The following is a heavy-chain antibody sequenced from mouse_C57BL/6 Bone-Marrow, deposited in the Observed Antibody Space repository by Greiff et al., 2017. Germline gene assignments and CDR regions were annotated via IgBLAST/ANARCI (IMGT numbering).Heavy chain of an antibody. D-gene: IGHD4-1*01. V-gene: IGHV5-4*01. J-gene: IGHJ1*03. Sequence: EVQLQESGGGLVKPGGSLKLSCAASGFTFSSYAMSWVRQTPEKRLEWVATISDGGSYTYYPDNVKGRFTISRDNAKNNLYLQMSHLKSEDTAMYYCARDGPNWDWYFDVWGTGTTVTVSS. CDR1: GFTFSSYA. CDR3: ARDGPNWDWYFDV. CDR2: ISDGGSYT.